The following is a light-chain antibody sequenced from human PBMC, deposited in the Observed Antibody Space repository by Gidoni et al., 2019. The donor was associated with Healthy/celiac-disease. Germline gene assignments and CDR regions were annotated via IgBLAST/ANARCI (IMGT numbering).Light chain of an antibody. CDR1: QSISNY. Sequence: EIQMTQSPSSLSAFVGDRVTITCRASQSISNYLNWYQQKPGKAPKLLIYAASSLQSGVPSRFSGSGSGTDFTLTISSLQPEDFATYYCQQSYSSPRTFGQGTKLEIK. CDR2: AAS. CDR3: QQSYSSPRT. J-gene: IGKJ2*01. V-gene: IGKV1-39*01.